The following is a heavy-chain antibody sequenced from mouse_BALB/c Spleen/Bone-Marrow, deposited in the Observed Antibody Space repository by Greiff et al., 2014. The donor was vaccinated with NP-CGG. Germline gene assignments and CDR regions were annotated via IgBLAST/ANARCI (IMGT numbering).Heavy chain of an antibody. V-gene: IGHV1-18*01. J-gene: IGHJ4*01. D-gene: IGHD2-13*01. CDR2: INPYNGGT. CDR3: TRGLEYVVDY. CDR1: GYSFTGYT. Sequence: VQLQQSGPELVKPGASMKISCKASGYSFTGYTMNWVKQSHGKNFEWIGLINPYNGGTSYNQKFKDKATLTVDKSSSTAYMELLSLTSEDSAVYYCTRGLEYVVDYWGQGTSVTVSS.